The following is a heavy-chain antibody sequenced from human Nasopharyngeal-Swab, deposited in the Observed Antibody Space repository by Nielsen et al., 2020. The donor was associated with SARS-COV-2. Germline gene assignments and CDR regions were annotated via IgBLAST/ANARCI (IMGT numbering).Heavy chain of an antibody. CDR1: GFTFSSYA. J-gene: IGHJ4*02. CDR3: ASVSSWKPFDY. Sequence: GESLKISCAASGFTFSSYAMHWVRQAPGKGLEWVAVISYDGSNKYYADSVKGRFTISRDNSKNTPYLQMNSLRAEDTAVYYCASVSSWKPFDYWGQGTLVTVSS. D-gene: IGHD6-13*01. CDR2: ISYDGSNK. V-gene: IGHV3-30*04.